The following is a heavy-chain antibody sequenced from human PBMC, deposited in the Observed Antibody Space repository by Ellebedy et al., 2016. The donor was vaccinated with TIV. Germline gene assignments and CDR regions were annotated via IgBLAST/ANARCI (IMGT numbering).Heavy chain of an antibody. Sequence: GESLKISCAASGFTFRRSWMHWVRQAPGKGLVWVSHITSDGSDTGYADSVKGRFTISRDNTRNSLYLQMNSLRADDTAVYYCTKDGSGTMNFWGQGTLVTVSS. V-gene: IGHV3-74*01. CDR1: GFTFRRSW. CDR2: ITSDGSDT. J-gene: IGHJ4*02. D-gene: IGHD1-1*01. CDR3: TKDGSGTMNF.